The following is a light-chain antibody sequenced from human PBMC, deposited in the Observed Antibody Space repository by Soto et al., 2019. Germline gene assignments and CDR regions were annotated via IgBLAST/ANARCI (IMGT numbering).Light chain of an antibody. Sequence: EIVLTQSPGTLSLSPGERATLSCRASQSVSTTYLGRYQQKPGQAPRLLVYGTSRRATGIPDRFSGSGSGTDFTHTISSLEPEDFAVYYCQHYGSSPPMYTFGQGTKLEIK. CDR2: GTS. V-gene: IGKV3-20*01. CDR1: QSVSTTY. CDR3: QHYGSSPPMYT. J-gene: IGKJ2*01.